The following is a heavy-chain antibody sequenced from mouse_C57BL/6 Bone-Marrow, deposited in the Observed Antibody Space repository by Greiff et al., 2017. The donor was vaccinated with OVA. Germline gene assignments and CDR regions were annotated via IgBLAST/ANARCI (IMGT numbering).Heavy chain of an antibody. J-gene: IGHJ3*01. V-gene: IGHV1-81*01. CDR3: ARDYGSSYWFAY. D-gene: IGHD1-1*01. Sequence: VQLQQSGAELARPGASVKLSCTASGYTFTRSGLSWVKHSTGQGLEWIGEIYPRRGNTYYNEKFKGKATLTADKSSSTAYMELRSLTSEDSAVYFCARDYGSSYWFAYWGQGTLVTVSA. CDR1: GYTFTRSG. CDR2: IYPRRGNT.